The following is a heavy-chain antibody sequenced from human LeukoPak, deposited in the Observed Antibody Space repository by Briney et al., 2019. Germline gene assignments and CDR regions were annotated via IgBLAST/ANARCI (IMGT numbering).Heavy chain of an antibody. V-gene: IGHV3-74*01. CDR3: ARRSSGSPPYYFGY. CDR1: GYTFTSYA. Sequence: GASVKVSCKASGYTFTSYAMHWVRQAPGKGLVWVSRINSDGSATAYADSVKGRFTISRDNAENTLYLQMNSLRAEDTAVYYCARRSSGSPPYYFGYWGQGTLVTVSS. D-gene: IGHD1-26*01. CDR2: INSDGSAT. J-gene: IGHJ4*02.